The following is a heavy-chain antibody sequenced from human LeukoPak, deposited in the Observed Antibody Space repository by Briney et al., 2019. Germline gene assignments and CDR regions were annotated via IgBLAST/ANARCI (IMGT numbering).Heavy chain of an antibody. J-gene: IGHJ4*02. V-gene: IGHV4-4*02. Sequence: SGTLSLTCAVSGGSISSSNWWRWVRQPPGKGLEGIGEIFHTGSTSYNPSLKSRVTVSLDESTKQLSMNLSSMTAADTAAYYCTRGGTNYQFDYWGQRTPVTVSS. D-gene: IGHD5-24*01. CDR2: IFHTGST. CDR1: GGSISSSNW. CDR3: TRGGTNYQFDY.